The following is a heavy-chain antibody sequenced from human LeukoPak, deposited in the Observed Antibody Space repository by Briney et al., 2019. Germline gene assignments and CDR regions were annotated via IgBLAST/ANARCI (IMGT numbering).Heavy chain of an antibody. CDR1: GFTFSRYA. J-gene: IGHJ4*02. Sequence: GGSLRLSCAASGFTFSRYAMSWVRQTPEKGLEWVSVISRGDGSTYYADSVRGRFTISGDDSGNPLFLQMNSLRAEDTAVYYCARQVSCDTTTCYAGMPPDYWGQGTLVTVSS. CDR2: ISRGDGST. D-gene: IGHD2-2*01. CDR3: ARQVSCDTTTCYAGMPPDY. V-gene: IGHV3-23*01.